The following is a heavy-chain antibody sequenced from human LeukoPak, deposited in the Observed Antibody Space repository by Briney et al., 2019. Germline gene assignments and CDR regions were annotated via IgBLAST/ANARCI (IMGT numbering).Heavy chain of an antibody. D-gene: IGHD1-20*01. CDR3: AKDLGYNWNYFDY. CDR2: INDSGGST. CDR1: GFTFSSYA. J-gene: IGHJ4*02. V-gene: IGHV3-23*01. Sequence: GGYLRLSCAASGFTFSSYAMTWVRQAPGKGLEWVSGINDSGGSTYYADSVKGRFTISRDNSKNTLYMQMNSLRAEDTAVYYCAKDLGYNWNYFDYWGQGTLVTVS.